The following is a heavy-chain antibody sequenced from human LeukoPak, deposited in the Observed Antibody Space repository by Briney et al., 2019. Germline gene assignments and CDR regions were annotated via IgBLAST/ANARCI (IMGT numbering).Heavy chain of an antibody. Sequence: ASVTVSCTASGYTFTSYGISWVRQAPGQGLEWMGWISAYNGNTNYAQKLQGRVTMTTDTSTSTAYMEPRSLRSDDTAVYYCARDAGITMIVGDAFDIWGQGTMVTVSS. CDR3: ARDAGITMIVGDAFDI. CDR1: GYTFTSYG. D-gene: IGHD3-22*01. CDR2: ISAYNGNT. V-gene: IGHV1-18*01. J-gene: IGHJ3*02.